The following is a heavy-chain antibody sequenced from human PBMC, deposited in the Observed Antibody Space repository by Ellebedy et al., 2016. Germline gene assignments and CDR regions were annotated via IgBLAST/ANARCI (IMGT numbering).Heavy chain of an antibody. CDR3: TRARMWFGGLD. CDR1: GFTVTNNY. J-gene: IGHJ4*02. V-gene: IGHV3-53*01. D-gene: IGHD3-10*01. CDR2: VYSGGTT. Sequence: GESLKISCAASGFTVTNNYMTWVRQAPGKGLEWVSSVYSGGTTFSSESVKGRFTASRDNSKHTLYLQMNSLRAEDTALYYCTRARMWFGGLDWGQGTQVTVSS.